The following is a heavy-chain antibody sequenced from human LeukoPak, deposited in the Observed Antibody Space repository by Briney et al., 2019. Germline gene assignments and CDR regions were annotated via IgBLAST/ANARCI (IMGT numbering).Heavy chain of an antibody. D-gene: IGHD6-6*01. CDR1: GGSITSYY. CDR3: AREFSGTSIAARVLDS. Sequence: PSETLSLTCTVSGGSITSYYWSYIRQPAGKGLDWIGRIHTSGSTNYNPSLKSRVTMSVDTSKNQFSLKLSSVTAADTAIYYCAREFSGTSIAARVLDSWGQGTLVTVSS. V-gene: IGHV4-4*07. J-gene: IGHJ4*02. CDR2: IHTSGST.